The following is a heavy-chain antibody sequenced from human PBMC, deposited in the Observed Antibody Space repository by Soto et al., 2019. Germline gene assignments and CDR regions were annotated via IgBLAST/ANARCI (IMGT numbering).Heavy chain of an antibody. CDR1: GGSISSSSYY. J-gene: IGHJ4*02. CDR3: ARQNRYRGFDY. V-gene: IGHV4-39*01. D-gene: IGHD3-10*01. CDR2: IYYSGST. Sequence: SDTLSLTCTVSGGSISSSSYYWGWIRQPPGKGVEWIGSIYYSGSTYYNTSLKSRVTISVDTSKNQFSLKLSPVTAADTAVYYCARQNRYRGFDYWGQGTLVTVSS.